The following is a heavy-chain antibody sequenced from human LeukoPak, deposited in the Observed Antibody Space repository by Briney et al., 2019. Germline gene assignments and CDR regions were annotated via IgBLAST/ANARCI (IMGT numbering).Heavy chain of an antibody. CDR2: ISAYNGNT. CDR3: ASCYYDSSGYGFDY. J-gene: IGHJ4*02. CDR1: GYTFTSYG. D-gene: IGHD3-22*01. Sequence: ASVKVSCKASGYTFTSYGISWVRQAPGQGLEWMGWISAYNGNTNYAQKLQGRVTMTRDTSTSTVYMELSSLRSEDTAVYYCASCYYDSSGYGFDYWGQGTLVTVSS. V-gene: IGHV1-18*01.